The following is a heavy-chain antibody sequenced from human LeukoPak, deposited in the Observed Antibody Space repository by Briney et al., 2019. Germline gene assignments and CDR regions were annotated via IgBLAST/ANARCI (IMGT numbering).Heavy chain of an antibody. CDR3: ASLVVPAATSDY. V-gene: IGHV1-69*13. CDR1: GGTFSSYA. Sequence: SVKVSCKASGGTFSSYAISWVRQAPGQGLEWMGGIIPIFGTANYAQKSQGRVTITADESTSTAYMELSSLRSEDTAVYYCASLVVPAATSDYWGQGTLVTVSS. CDR2: IIPIFGTA. D-gene: IGHD2-2*01. J-gene: IGHJ4*02.